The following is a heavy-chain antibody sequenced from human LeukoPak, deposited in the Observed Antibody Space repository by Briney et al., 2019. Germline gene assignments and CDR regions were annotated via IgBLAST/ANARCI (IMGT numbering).Heavy chain of an antibody. V-gene: IGHV3-21*04. CDR3: ARVIVSGYYDAFDM. D-gene: IGHD3-3*01. CDR1: GFTFSSYS. CDR2: ISSTSSYI. J-gene: IGHJ3*02. Sequence: GGSLRLSCAASGFTFSSYSMNWVRQAPGKGLEWVSSISSTSSYIYYADSVKGRFTISRDNAKNSLYLQMNSLRAEDTAVYHCARVIVSGYYDAFDMWGQGTMVTVSS.